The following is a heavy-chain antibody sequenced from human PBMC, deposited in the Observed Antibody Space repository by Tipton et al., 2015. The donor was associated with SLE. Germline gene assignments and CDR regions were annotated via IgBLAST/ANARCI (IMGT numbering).Heavy chain of an antibody. D-gene: IGHD3-22*01. CDR1: GGSISSGSGNW. CDR3: ARAIGDSGTYYYYYHMDV. J-gene: IGHJ6*03. V-gene: IGHV4-4*02. CDR2: IFHTGST. Sequence: TLSLTCAVSGGSISSGSGNWWIWVRQPPGKGLEWIGEIFHTGSTYYNPSLKSRVTMSVDTSENQFSLKLSSVTAADTAVYYCARAIGDSGTYYYYYHMDVWGKGTTVTVSS.